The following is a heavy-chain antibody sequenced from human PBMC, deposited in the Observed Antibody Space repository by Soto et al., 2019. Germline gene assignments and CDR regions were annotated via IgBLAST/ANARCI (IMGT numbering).Heavy chain of an antibody. Sequence: QVQLVESGGGVVQPGRSLRLSCAASGFTFSSYGMHWVRQAPGKGLEWVAVISYDGSNKYYADSVKGRFTISRVNSKNTLYLQMNSLRAEDTAVYYCAKVYLGTLGFDYWGQGTLVTVSS. D-gene: IGHD3-16*01. V-gene: IGHV3-30*18. J-gene: IGHJ4*02. CDR2: ISYDGSNK. CDR1: GFTFSSYG. CDR3: AKVYLGTLGFDY.